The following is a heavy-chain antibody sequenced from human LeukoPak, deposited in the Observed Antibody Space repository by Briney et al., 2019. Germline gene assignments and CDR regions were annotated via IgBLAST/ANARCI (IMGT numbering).Heavy chain of an antibody. V-gene: IGHV3-33*01. CDR3: ARDRGGYFDY. Sequence: GRSLRVSCAASGFTFSSYGMHWVRQAPGKGLEWEALIWYDGSNTHYADSVKGRFTISRDNSKNTLYLQMNSLRAEDTAVYYCARDRGGYFDYWGQGTLVTVSS. D-gene: IGHD3-16*01. CDR1: GFTFSSYG. CDR2: IWYDGSNT. J-gene: IGHJ4*02.